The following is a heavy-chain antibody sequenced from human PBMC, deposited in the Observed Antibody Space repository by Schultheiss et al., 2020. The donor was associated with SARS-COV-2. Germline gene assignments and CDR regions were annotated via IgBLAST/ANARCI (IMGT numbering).Heavy chain of an antibody. J-gene: IGHJ4*02. D-gene: IGHD1-26*01. V-gene: IGHV4-59*12. Sequence: SETLSLTCTVSGGSISSYYWSWIRQPPGKGLEWIGYIYYSGSTNYNPSLKSRVTISVDTSKNQFSLKLSSVTAADTAVYYCARVSRLGSYFGHFDYWGQGTLVTVSS. CDR3: ARVSRLGSYFGHFDY. CDR1: GGSISSYY. CDR2: IYYSGST.